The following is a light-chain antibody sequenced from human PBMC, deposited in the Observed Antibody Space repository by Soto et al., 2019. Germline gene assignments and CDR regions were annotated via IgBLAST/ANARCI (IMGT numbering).Light chain of an antibody. CDR3: QHYNNWPLT. J-gene: IGKJ4*01. Sequence: EIVMTQSPATLSVSPGERASLSCRASQSVSSNLAWYQQKPGQTPRLLIYATSTRATGIPARFSGSGSGTEFTLTIRSLQSEDFAVYYCQHYNNWPLTFGGGTKVEIK. V-gene: IGKV3-15*01. CDR1: QSVSSN. CDR2: ATS.